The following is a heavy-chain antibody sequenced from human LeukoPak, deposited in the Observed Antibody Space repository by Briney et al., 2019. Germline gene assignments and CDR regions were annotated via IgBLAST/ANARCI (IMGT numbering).Heavy chain of an antibody. CDR3: AGRVKYCYGMDV. D-gene: IGHD2-15*01. CDR2: ISSSGSTI. CDR1: GFTFSNYA. V-gene: IGHV3-48*03. Sequence: GGSLRLSCAVSGFTFSNYAISWVRQAPGKGLEWVSYISSSGSTIYYADSVKGRFTISRDNAKNSLYLQMNSLRAEDTAVYYCAGRVKYCYGMDVWRQGTTVTVSS. J-gene: IGHJ6*02.